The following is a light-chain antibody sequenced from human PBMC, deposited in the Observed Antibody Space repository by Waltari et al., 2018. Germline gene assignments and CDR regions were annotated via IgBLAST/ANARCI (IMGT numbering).Light chain of an antibody. CDR2: DVT. CDR1: SNDIGAYPY. V-gene: IGLV2-14*03. J-gene: IGLJ2*01. CDR3: SSYSGGRSVV. Sequence: QSALTQPASVSGSPGQSVTMSCTGTSNDIGAYPYVSWYQQVPGRAPKLIIYDVTIRPSGVSDRFSGSKSGATASLTLSGLQPDDEAVYYCSSYSGGRSVVFGGGTTLTVL.